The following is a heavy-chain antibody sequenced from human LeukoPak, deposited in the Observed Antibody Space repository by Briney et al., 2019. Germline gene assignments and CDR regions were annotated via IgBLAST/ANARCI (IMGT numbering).Heavy chain of an antibody. Sequence: GGSLRLSCTTSGFTFKNYEMTWVRQAPGKGLEWVANIKQDGTEKYYVDSVKGRFTISRDNAKNSLYLQMNSLRVEDTAVYYCAKLAKYFYGSETYYFFEHWGQGTPVTASS. CDR3: AKLAKYFYGSETYYFFEH. J-gene: IGHJ4*02. CDR1: GFTFKNYE. CDR2: IKQDGTEK. V-gene: IGHV3-7*01. D-gene: IGHD3-10*01.